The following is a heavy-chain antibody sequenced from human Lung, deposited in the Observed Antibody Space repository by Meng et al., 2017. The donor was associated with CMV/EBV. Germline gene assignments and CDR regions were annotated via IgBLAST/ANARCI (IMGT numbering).Heavy chain of an antibody. V-gene: IGHV4-61*08. Sequence: SETXSLXXSVSGVSVSNDDYHWSWIRQSPGKGLEWIGQLYSTGTDTFNPSLMSRVTISKDTSKNRFSLTLTSVTAADTAVYFCVAYLVGIGGRGYWGQGRMVTVSS. CDR2: LYSTGTD. CDR3: VAYLVGIGGRGY. J-gene: IGHJ4*02. CDR1: GVSVSNDDYH. D-gene: IGHD1-26*01.